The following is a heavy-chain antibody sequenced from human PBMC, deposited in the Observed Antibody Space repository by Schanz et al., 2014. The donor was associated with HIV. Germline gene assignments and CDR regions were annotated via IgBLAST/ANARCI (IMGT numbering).Heavy chain of an antibody. CDR1: GFTFDNYG. J-gene: IGHJ4*02. Sequence: VQLLDSGGGLVQPGRSLRLSCVASGFTFDNYGMHWVRQAPGKGLEWVAVMSYDGIRKNYADSVKGRFTISRDNSKNTLNLQMKSLRAEDTAVYYCAKAGLFFGQLWLGFFDYWGQGAQVTVSS. V-gene: IGHV3-30*18. CDR2: MSYDGIRK. D-gene: IGHD5-18*01. CDR3: AKAGLFFGQLWLGFFDY.